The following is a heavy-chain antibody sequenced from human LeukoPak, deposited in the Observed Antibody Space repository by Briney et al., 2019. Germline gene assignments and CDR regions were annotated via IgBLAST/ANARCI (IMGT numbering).Heavy chain of an antibody. J-gene: IGHJ3*01. V-gene: IGHV3-23*01. D-gene: IGHD2-15*01. CDR1: GFTFSSYA. CDR3: ARIKGPIIVVVVTTSYAFDV. Sequence: GGSLRLSCAASGFTFSSYAMTWVRRAPGKGLEWVSAISGSGGSTYYADSMKGRFTISRDNSKSTLCLQMNSLRAEDTAVYYCARIKGPIIVVVVTTSYAFDVWGQGTMVTVSS. CDR2: ISGSGGST.